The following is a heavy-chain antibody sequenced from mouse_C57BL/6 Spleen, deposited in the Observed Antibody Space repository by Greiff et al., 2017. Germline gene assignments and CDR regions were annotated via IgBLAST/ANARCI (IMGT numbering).Heavy chain of an antibody. D-gene: IGHD2-5*01. V-gene: IGHV7-3*01. CDR3: ARCTHSNYGGFAY. CDR2: IRNKANGYTT. J-gene: IGHJ3*01. CDR1: GFTFTDYY. Sequence: EVQVVESGGGLVQPGGSLSLSCAASGFTFTDYYMSWVRQPPGKALEWLGFIRNKANGYTTEYSASVKGRFTISRDNSQRILYLQMNALMTDDSATYYCARCTHSNYGGFAYWGQGTLVTVSA.